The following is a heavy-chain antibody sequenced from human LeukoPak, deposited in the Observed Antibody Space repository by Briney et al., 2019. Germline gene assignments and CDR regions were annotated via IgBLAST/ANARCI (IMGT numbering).Heavy chain of an antibody. Sequence: ASETLSLTGTVSGYSISSGYYWGWIRQPPGKGLEWIGSIYHSGSTYYNPSLKSRVTISVDTSKNQFSLKLSSVTAADTAVYYCARWTTALAEKVFDYWGQGTLVTVSS. J-gene: IGHJ4*02. CDR2: IYHSGST. CDR1: GYSISSGYY. D-gene: IGHD4-17*01. V-gene: IGHV4-38-2*02. CDR3: ARWTTALAEKVFDY.